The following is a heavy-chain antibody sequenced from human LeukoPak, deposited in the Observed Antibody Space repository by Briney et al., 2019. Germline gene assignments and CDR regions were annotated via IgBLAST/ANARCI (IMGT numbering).Heavy chain of an antibody. CDR3: ARSSGWYGWYFDL. J-gene: IGHJ2*01. V-gene: IGHV1-69*04. CDR2: IIPILGIA. D-gene: IGHD6-19*01. Sequence: SVKVSCKASGGTFSSYAISWVRQAPGQGLEWMGRIIPILGIANYAQKFQGRVTITADKSTSTAYMELSSLRSEDTAVYYCARSSGWYGWYFDLWGRGTLVTVSS. CDR1: GGTFSSYA.